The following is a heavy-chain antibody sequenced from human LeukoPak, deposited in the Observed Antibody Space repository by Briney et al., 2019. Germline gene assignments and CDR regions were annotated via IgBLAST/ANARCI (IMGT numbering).Heavy chain of an antibody. CDR2: ISATSNTI. J-gene: IGHJ4*02. V-gene: IGHV3-48*04. CDR1: GFTFSSYS. D-gene: IGHD6-19*01. Sequence: PGGSLRLSCAASGFTFSSYSMNWVRQAPGKGLEWLSYISATSNTIYHADSVKGRFTISRDNAKNTLYLQMLSLRVEDTAIYYCAKGVVAGFYRDWGQGTLVSVSS. CDR3: AKGVVAGFYRD.